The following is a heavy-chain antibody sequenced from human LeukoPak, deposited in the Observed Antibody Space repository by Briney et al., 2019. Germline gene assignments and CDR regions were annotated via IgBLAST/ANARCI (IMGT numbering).Heavy chain of an antibody. Sequence: PSETLSLTCTVSGGSISSGDYYWSWIRQPPGKGLEWIGYIYYSGSTNYNPSLKSRVTISVDTSKNQFSLKLTSLTAADTAVYYCAREDSSGYLGYWGQGTLVTVSS. CDR2: IYYSGST. CDR1: GGSISSGDYY. CDR3: AREDSSGYLGY. J-gene: IGHJ4*02. D-gene: IGHD3-22*01. V-gene: IGHV4-61*08.